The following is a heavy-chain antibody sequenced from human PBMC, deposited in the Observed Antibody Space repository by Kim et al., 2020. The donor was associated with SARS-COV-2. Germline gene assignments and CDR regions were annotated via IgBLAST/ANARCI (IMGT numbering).Heavy chain of an antibody. CDR2: MNPNSGNT. V-gene: IGHV1-8*01. CDR3: ARFVVLRGSYYYYGMDV. CDR1: GYTFTSYD. D-gene: IGHD2-15*01. J-gene: IGHJ6*02. Sequence: ASVKVSCKASGYTFTSYDINWVRQATGQGLEWMGWMNPNSGNTGYAQKFQGRVTMTRNTSISTAYMELSSLRSEDTAVYYCARFVVLRGSYYYYGMDVWGQGTTVTVSS.